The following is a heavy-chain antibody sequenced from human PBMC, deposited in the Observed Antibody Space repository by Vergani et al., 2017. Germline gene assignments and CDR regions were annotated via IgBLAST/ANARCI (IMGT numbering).Heavy chain of an antibody. J-gene: IGHJ4*02. CDR3: AARGGVPAPFDY. D-gene: IGHD2-2*01. CDR1: GGSISSYY. Sequence: QVQLQESGPGLVKPSETLSLTCTVSGGSISSYYWSWIRQPPGKGLEWIGYIYYSGSTNYNPSLKSRVTISVDTSKNLFALKLSSVTAADTAVYYCAARGGVPAPFDYWGQGTLVTVSS. V-gene: IGHV4-59*08. CDR2: IYYSGST.